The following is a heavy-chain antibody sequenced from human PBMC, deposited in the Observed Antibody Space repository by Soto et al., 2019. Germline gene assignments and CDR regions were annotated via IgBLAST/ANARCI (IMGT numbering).Heavy chain of an antibody. J-gene: IGHJ5*02. CDR3: ARRVPAAPNWFDP. D-gene: IGHD2-2*01. CDR2: IYHSGSP. V-gene: IGHV4-4*02. CDR1: GGPISSGTW. Sequence: SETLSLTCAVSGGPISSGTWWSWVRQPPGRGLEWIGEIYHSGSPNYNPSLKSRVTMSVDKSKNLFSLRLSSVTAADSALYYCARRVPAAPNWFDPWGQGTLVTVS.